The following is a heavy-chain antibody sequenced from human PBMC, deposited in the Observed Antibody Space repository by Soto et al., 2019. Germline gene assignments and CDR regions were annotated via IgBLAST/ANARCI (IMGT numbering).Heavy chain of an antibody. CDR2: ISSSGTTT. J-gene: IGHJ4*02. Sequence: GGSLRLSCAASGFTFSTSEMSWVRQAPGKGLEWVSHISSSGTTTYYADSVKGRFTISRDNANHSLYLQMNSLRVADTAVYYCARWEVVTGLDCWGQGTLVTVSS. V-gene: IGHV3-48*03. D-gene: IGHD3-22*01. CDR3: ARWEVVTGLDC. CDR1: GFTFSTSE.